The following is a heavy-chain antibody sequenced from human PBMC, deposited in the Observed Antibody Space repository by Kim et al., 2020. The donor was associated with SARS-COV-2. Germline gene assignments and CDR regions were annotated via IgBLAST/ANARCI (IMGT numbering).Heavy chain of an antibody. D-gene: IGHD6-13*01. Sequence: VKGRFTISRDNAKNTLYLQMNSLRAEDTAVYYCARGKLSSSWYKYYGMDVWGQGTTVTVSS. J-gene: IGHJ6*02. CDR3: ARGKLSSSWYKYYGMDV. V-gene: IGHV3-74*01.